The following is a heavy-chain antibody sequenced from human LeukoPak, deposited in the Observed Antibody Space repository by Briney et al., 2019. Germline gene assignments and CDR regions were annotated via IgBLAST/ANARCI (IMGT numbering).Heavy chain of an antibody. V-gene: IGHV5-51*01. CDR2: IYPGNSDT. J-gene: IGHJ4*02. Sequence: AGESLKISCKGSGYRFTNYWIGWVRQMPGKGLEWMGIIYPGNSDTRYSPSFQGQVTISADKPISTAYLQWSSLKASDTAMYYCARRLLAAAFDYWGQGTLVTVSS. D-gene: IGHD6-13*01. CDR1: GYRFTNYW. CDR3: ARRLLAAAFDY.